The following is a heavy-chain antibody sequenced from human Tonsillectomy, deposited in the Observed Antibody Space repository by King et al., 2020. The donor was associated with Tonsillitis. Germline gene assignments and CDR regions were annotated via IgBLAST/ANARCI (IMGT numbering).Heavy chain of an antibody. J-gene: IGHJ6*02. V-gene: IGHV3-30*04. CDR2: ISFDGSNK. CDR1: GFTFSSYP. Sequence: VQLVESGGGVVQPGRSRRLSCAASGFTFSSYPMHWVRQAPGKGLEWVAVISFDGSNKYYADSVKGRFTISRDNSNNTLYLQMNSLRAADTAVYYCATPGNYYYYSYGMGVWGQGTTVTVSS. CDR3: ATPGNYYYYSYGMGV.